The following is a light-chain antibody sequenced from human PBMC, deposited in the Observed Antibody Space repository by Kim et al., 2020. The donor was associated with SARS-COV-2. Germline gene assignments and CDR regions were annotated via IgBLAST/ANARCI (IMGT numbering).Light chain of an antibody. Sequence: DIQMTQSPSTLSASVGDTVTITCRASASISRWLAWYQQKPGKAPNLLIYKASSLESGVPSRFSGSVSGREFTFTITSLQPDDVGTYHCQQSRSYPFTFWQGTKLEI. CDR2: KAS. V-gene: IGKV1-5*03. CDR1: ASISRW. J-gene: IGKJ2*01. CDR3: QQSRSYPFT.